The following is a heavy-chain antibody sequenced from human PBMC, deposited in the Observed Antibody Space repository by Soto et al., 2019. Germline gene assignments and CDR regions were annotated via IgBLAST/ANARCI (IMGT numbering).Heavy chain of an antibody. CDR3: QRWAQEGPTGGWAYSFGY. CDR2: SSSRSDYI. J-gene: IGHJ4*01. D-gene: IGHD6-19*01. Sequence: GGSRRLACGACEFTFRTYSLSWVRQGAGKGVEGVSSSSSRSDYIYYTDSVKGRFIISRDEAINSLCLQMNSLRAEDTAVYYCQRWAQEGPTGGWAYSFGYWCPGTQVTVS. V-gene: IGHV3-21*01. CDR1: EFTFRTYS.